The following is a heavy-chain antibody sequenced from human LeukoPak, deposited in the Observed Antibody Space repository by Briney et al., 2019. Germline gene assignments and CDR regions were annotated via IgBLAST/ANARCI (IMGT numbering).Heavy chain of an antibody. Sequence: GASVKVSCKASGYTFTSYDINWVRQATGQGLEWMGWMNPNSGNTGYAQKFQGRVTMTRNTSISTAYMELSSLRSEDTAVYYCARGEESSSWYYYYMDVWGKGTTVTVSS. D-gene: IGHD6-13*01. CDR2: MNPNSGNT. V-gene: IGHV1-8*01. J-gene: IGHJ6*03. CDR1: GYTFTSYD. CDR3: ARGEESSSWYYYYMDV.